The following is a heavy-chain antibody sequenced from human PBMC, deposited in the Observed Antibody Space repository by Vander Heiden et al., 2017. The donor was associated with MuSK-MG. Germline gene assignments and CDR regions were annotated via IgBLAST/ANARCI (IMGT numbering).Heavy chain of an antibody. V-gene: IGHV4-39*07. CDR1: GASISSSSYY. J-gene: IGHJ4*02. CDR3: ARVRYSSSWYLSTIFDY. Sequence: QLQLQESGPGLVKPSETLSLTCTVSGASISSSSYYWGWIRPPPGKGLDLTGWRYYSESTYYNPSHKSRDSISVDTSKNQFSLKLSSVTAADTAGYYCARVRYSSSWYLSTIFDYWGQGTLVTVSS. D-gene: IGHD6-13*01. CDR2: RYYSEST.